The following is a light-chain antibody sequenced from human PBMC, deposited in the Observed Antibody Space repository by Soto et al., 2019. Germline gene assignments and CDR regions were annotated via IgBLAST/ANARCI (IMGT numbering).Light chain of an antibody. CDR2: GAS. J-gene: IGKJ5*01. Sequence: DIVLTQSPGPLSLSPGERATLSCRASQSVNSGYLVWYQQKPGQAPRLLIYGASTRATGIPDRFSKSGSGTDFTLTISRLEPEDFAVYYCQQYGSSPTLGQGTRLEIK. CDR1: QSVNSGY. CDR3: QQYGSSPT. V-gene: IGKV3-20*01.